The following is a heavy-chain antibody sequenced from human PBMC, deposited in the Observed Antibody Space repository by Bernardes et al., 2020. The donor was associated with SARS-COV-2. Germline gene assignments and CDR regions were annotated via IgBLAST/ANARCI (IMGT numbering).Heavy chain of an antibody. CDR2: ISYDGSKK. Sequence: WGSLRLSCAASGASDFTFSPHAMHWVRQAPGKGLEWVTVISYDGSKKYYIDSVKGRFTISRDNSKKTLYLQLNSLRADDTAIYYCARDRLATVVAAPFYYSMDVWGQGTTVTVSS. J-gene: IGHJ6*02. V-gene: IGHV3-30-3*01. CDR1: GASDFTFSPHA. CDR3: ARDRLATVVAAPFYYSMDV. D-gene: IGHD2-15*01.